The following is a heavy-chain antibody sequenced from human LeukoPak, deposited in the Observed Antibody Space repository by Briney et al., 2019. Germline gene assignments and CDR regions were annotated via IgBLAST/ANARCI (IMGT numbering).Heavy chain of an antibody. Sequence: SDTLSLTCSVNGGSFGSYYWTWIRQSPEKGLEWNGEITQSGRTSYNPSPTTRVTISVDSTKNHFSLNLTSVTAADTAVYFCARGVDYSDWFDSWGPGTLVTVSS. CDR2: ITQSGRT. D-gene: IGHD4-11*01. V-gene: IGHV4-34*01. J-gene: IGHJ5*01. CDR3: ARGVDYSDWFDS. CDR1: GGSFGSYY.